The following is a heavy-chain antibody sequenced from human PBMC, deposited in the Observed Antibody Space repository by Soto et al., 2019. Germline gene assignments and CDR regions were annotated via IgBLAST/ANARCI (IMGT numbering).Heavy chain of an antibody. Sequence: PETPSLPRTVSGGSISSYSWSWIRQPSGKGLEWIGRIYISGSTNYNPSLKSRVTMSVDTSKNQFSLKLSSVTAADTAVYYCARGYYDYVWGRYRYDAFDIWGQGTMVT. J-gene: IGHJ3*02. D-gene: IGHD3-16*02. V-gene: IGHV4-4*07. CDR1: GGSISSYS. CDR2: IYISGST. CDR3: ARGYYDYVWGRYRYDAFDI.